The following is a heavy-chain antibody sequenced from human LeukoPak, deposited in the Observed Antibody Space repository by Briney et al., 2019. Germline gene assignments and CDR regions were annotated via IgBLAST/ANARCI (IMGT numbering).Heavy chain of an antibody. CDR3: SXGPXGSYXXWFDP. Sequence: SETLSLTCTVSGGSISSYYWSWIRQPAGKGLEWIGRIYTSGSTNYNPSLKSRVTISVDKSKNQFSLKLSSVTAPDTAVYYCSXGPXGSYXXWFDPWGQGTLVTVSS. D-gene: IGHD1-26*01. CDR2: IYTSGST. CDR1: GGSISSYY. V-gene: IGHV4-4*07. J-gene: IGHJ5*02.